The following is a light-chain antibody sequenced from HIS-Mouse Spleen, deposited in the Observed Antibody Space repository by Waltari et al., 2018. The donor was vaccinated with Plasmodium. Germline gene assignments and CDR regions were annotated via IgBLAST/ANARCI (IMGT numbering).Light chain of an antibody. CDR3: QQRSNWPRVLT. CDR2: DAS. J-gene: IGKJ4*01. CDR1: QRVSSY. V-gene: IGKV3-11*01. Sequence: EIVLTQSPATLSLSPGERANLPCRASQRVSSYLAWYQQKPGQAPRLLIYDASNRATSIPARFSGSGSGTDFTLTISSLEPEDFAVYDCQQRSNWPRVLTFGGGTKVEIK.